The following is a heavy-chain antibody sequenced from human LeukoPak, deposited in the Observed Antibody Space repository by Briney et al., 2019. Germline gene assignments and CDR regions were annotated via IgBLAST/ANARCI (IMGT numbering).Heavy chain of an antibody. CDR2: ISAYNGNT. D-gene: IGHD4-17*01. Sequence: GASVKVSCKASGYTFTSYGISWVRQAPGQGLEWMGWISAYNGNTNYAQKLQGRVTMTRDTSISTAYMELSRLRSDDTAVYYCARASRRNDYGDPWGQGTLVTVSS. CDR3: ARASRRNDYGDP. J-gene: IGHJ5*02. V-gene: IGHV1-18*01. CDR1: GYTFTSYG.